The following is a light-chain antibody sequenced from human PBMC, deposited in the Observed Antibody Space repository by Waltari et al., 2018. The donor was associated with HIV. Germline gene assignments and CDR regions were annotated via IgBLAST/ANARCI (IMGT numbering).Light chain of an antibody. CDR3: TSYTSASTVV. J-gene: IGLJ2*01. CDR1: TDDIGSYIY. V-gene: IGLV2-14*01. Sequence: QSVLTQPASVSGSPGQSITISCSGTTDDIGSYIYVSWYQQHPGKAPKLLIYEVSSRPSGVSGRFSGSKSGHTASLTISGIQTEDEAHYYCTSYTSASTVVFGGGTKLTVL. CDR2: EVS.